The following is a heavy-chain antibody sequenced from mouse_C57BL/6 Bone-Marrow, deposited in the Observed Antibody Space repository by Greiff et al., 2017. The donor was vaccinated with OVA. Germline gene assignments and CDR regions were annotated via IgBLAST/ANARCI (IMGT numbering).Heavy chain of an antibody. Sequence: EVQLQQSGTVLARPGASVKMSCKTSGYTFTSYWMHWVKQRPGQGLEWIGAIHPGNSDTSYNQKFKGKAKLTAVTSASTAYMELSSLTNEDSAVYYGTRGQYSNYEDWFAYWGQGTLVTVFA. CDR1: GYTFTSYW. V-gene: IGHV1-5*01. D-gene: IGHD2-5*01. CDR3: TRGQYSNYEDWFAY. CDR2: IHPGNSDT. J-gene: IGHJ3*01.